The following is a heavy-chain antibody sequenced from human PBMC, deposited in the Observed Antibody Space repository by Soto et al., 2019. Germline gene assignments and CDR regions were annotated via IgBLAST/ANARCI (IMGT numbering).Heavy chain of an antibody. CDR3: ARIQCSGGSCYFDYDH. Sequence: ASVKVSFKTSGYTFSDFYMHWVRQAPGQGLEWVGIINPTGDHTNYAQKFRGRVTMTRDRTTSTLYMELAGLRSEDTAVYFCARIQCSGGSCYFDYDHWGQGTLVTVSS. V-gene: IGHV1-46*01. CDR2: INPTGDHT. CDR1: GYTFSDFY. D-gene: IGHD2-15*01. J-gene: IGHJ4*02.